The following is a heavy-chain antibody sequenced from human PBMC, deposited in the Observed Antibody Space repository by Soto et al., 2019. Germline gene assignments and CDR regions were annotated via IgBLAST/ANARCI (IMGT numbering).Heavy chain of an antibody. J-gene: IGHJ3*02. Sequence: EVQLVESGGGLVQPGGSLRLSCAASGFTFSSYTMNWVRQARGKGLEWVSYISDSSNSMYYADSVKGRFTISRDNAKNSLYLQMNSLRAEDTAVYYCTNILSSRSSFWYMDAFDIWGQGTMVTVSS. CDR2: ISDSSNSM. CDR1: GFTFSSYT. D-gene: IGHD6-19*01. V-gene: IGHV3-48*01. CDR3: TNILSSRSSFWYMDAFDI.